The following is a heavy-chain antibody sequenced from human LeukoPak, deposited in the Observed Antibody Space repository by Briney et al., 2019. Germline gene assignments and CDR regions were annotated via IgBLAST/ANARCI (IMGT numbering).Heavy chain of an antibody. Sequence: PSETLSLTCTVSGDSISSSGYYWGWIRQPPGKGLEWIGSISYSGSTYYNPSLKSRVTMSLDKSKNHLSLNLTSVTAADTAVYYCSRESGAFSPFGYWGQGTLVTVSS. D-gene: IGHD1-26*01. CDR3: SRESGAFSPFGY. CDR1: GDSISSSGYY. V-gene: IGHV4-39*07. J-gene: IGHJ4*02. CDR2: ISYSGST.